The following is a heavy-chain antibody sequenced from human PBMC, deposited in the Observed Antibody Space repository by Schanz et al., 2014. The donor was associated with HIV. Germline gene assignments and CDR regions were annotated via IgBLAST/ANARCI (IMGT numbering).Heavy chain of an antibody. Sequence: QVQLVESGGGVVQPGRSLRLACAASGFTFSSDGMHWVRQAPGKGLEWVAVIWHDGSKKFYVDSVKGRFTISRDNSKSTLYLQMNSLRAEDTAVYYCYGDESGYWGQGTLVTVSS. V-gene: IGHV3-33*01. CDR2: IWHDGSKK. J-gene: IGHJ4*02. CDR3: YGDESGY. CDR1: GFTFSSDG. D-gene: IGHD4-17*01.